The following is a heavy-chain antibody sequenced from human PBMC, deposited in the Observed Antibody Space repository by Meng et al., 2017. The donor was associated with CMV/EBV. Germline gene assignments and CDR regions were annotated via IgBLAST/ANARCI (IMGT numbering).Heavy chain of an antibody. V-gene: IGHV1-2*02. CDR3: ARNLIPMVRGVGSVDY. CDR2: INPNSGGT. J-gene: IGHJ4*02. Sequence: ASVTVSCKASGYTFTGYYMHWVRQAPGQGLEWMGWINPNSGGTNYAQKFQGRVTMTRDTSISTAYMELSRLRSDDTAVYYCARNLIPMVRGVGSVDYWGQGTLVTVSS. D-gene: IGHD3-10*01. CDR1: GYTFTGYY.